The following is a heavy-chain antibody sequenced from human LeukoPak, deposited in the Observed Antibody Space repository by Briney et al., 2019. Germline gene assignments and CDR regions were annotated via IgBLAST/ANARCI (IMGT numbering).Heavy chain of an antibody. Sequence: GGSLRLSCAASGFSFSNYWIYWVRQAREEGLVWVSRINGDGTITTYADSVRGRFAISRDNAKNTLYLQMNSLRPEDTAVYYCVVPWGFWGRGTLVTVSS. V-gene: IGHV3-74*01. D-gene: IGHD2-2*01. CDR3: VVPWGF. J-gene: IGHJ4*02. CDR2: INGDGTIT. CDR1: GFSFSNYW.